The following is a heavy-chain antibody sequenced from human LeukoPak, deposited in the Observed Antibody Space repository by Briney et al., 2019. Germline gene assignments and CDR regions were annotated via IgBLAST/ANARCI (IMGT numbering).Heavy chain of an antibody. V-gene: IGHV3-20*04. CDR3: AGLDTNWFDP. J-gene: IGHJ5*02. CDR2: IICIGGST. Sequence: PGGSLRLSCAASGFTFDDYGMSWVRQAPGKGLEWVSGIICIGGSTGYADTVKGRFTISTDNAKNFLYLQMNSLRAEDTALYYCAGLDTNWFDPWGQGTLVTVSS. CDR1: GFTFDDYG. D-gene: IGHD3-16*01.